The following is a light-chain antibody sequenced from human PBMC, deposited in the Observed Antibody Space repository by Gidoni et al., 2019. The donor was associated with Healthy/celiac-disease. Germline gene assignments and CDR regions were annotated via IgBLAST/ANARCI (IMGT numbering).Light chain of an antibody. CDR1: HSVSSY. V-gene: IGKV3-11*01. Sequence: EIVLTQSPATLSLSPGERATLSCRASHSVSSYLAWYQQKPGQAPRHLIYDASNRATGIPARFSGSGAGTDITLTISSQEPEDFAVYYCQQSGGTYAFGPGTKVDIK. CDR2: DAS. J-gene: IGKJ3*01. CDR3: QQSGGTYA.